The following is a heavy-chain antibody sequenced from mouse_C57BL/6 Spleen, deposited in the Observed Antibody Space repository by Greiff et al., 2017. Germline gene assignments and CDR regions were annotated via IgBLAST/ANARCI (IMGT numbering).Heavy chain of an antibody. V-gene: IGHV1-59*01. CDR2: IDPSDSYT. CDR1: GYTFTSYW. J-gene: IGHJ4*01. Sequence: VQLQQPGAELVRPGTSVKLSCKASGYTFTSYWMHWVKQRPGQGLEWIGVIDPSDSYTNYNQKFKGKATLTVDTSSSTAYMQLSSLTSEDSAVYYCARGGSGYVNYYAMDYWGQGTSVTVSS. D-gene: IGHD3-2*02. CDR3: ARGGSGYVNYYAMDY.